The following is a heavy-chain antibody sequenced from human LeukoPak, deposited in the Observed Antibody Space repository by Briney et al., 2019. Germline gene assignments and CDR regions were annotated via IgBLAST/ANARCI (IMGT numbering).Heavy chain of an antibody. V-gene: IGHV3-48*02. D-gene: IGHD3-22*01. J-gene: IGHJ6*02. CDR1: GSSFSRYS. CDR2: IDYSGSMI. Sequence: GSLRLSCAASGSSFSRYSMNWVRQAPGKGLEWLSYIDYSGSMIKYAASVKGRFTISRDNGKNSLFLQMNSLRDEDAGVYYCASELVVLTSSYGLDVWGQGTTVTVSS. CDR3: ASELVVLTSSYGLDV.